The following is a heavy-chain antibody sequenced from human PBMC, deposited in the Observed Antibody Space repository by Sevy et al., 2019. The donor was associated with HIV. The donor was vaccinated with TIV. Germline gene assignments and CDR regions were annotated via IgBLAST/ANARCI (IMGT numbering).Heavy chain of an antibody. Sequence: GGSLRLSCVASGFTFSNYNLNWVHQAPGKGLEWVSYISSSSSTRYYVDSVKGRFTISRDNAKNSLYLQMNSLRAEDTAVYYCAREGGYYDKGMDVWGQGTTVTVSS. V-gene: IGHV3-48*01. CDR3: AREGGYYDKGMDV. J-gene: IGHJ6*02. CDR1: GFTFSNYN. CDR2: ISSSSSTR. D-gene: IGHD3-22*01.